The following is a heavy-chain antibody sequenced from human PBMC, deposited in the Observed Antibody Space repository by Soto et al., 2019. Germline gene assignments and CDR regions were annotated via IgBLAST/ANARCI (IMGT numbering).Heavy chain of an antibody. J-gene: IGHJ4*02. CDR3: ARGEGSASFDY. CDR2: IIPIFGTA. CDR1: GGPFSSYA. D-gene: IGHD1-26*01. V-gene: IGHV1-69*06. Sequence: ASVQVSCKASGGPFSSYAISWVRQAPGQGLEWMGGIIPIFGTANYAQKFQGRVTITADKSTSTAYMELSSLRSEDTAVYYCARGEGSASFDYWGQGTLVTVSS.